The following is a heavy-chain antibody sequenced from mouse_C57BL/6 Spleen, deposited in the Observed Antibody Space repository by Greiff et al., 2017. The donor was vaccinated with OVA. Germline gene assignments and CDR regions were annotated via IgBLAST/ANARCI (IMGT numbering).Heavy chain of an antibody. D-gene: IGHD1-1*02. CDR2: INPNNGGT. CDR3: ARWGVLWSFAY. J-gene: IGHJ3*01. Sequence: EVQLQHSGPELVKPGASVKIPCKASGYTFTDYNMDWVKQSHGKSLEWIGDINPNNGGTIYNQKFKGKATLTVDKSSSTAYMELRSLTSEDTAVYYCARWGVLWSFAYWGQGTLVTVSA. CDR1: GYTFTDYN. V-gene: IGHV1-18*01.